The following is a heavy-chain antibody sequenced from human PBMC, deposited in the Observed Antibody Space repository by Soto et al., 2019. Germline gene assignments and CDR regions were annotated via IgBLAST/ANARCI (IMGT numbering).Heavy chain of an antibody. Sequence: QGQLVQSGPEVKKPGASVKVSCKASGYTFSRYGISWVRQAPGQGLEWMGWVSGYNGDTKYAQKVQGRVTMTIDTSTYTAYMELRSLTSDDTAIYYCAKNGQPPYYYYGMDVWGHGTTVTVSS. CDR3: AKNGQPPYYYYGMDV. J-gene: IGHJ6*02. D-gene: IGHD2-8*01. CDR1: GYTFSRYG. V-gene: IGHV1-18*01. CDR2: VSGYNGDT.